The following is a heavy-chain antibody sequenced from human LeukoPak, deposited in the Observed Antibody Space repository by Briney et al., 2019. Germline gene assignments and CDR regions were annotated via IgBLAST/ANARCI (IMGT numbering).Heavy chain of an antibody. J-gene: IGHJ3*02. CDR2: INHSGST. Sequence: SETLSLTCAVYGGSFSGYYWSWIRQPPGKGLEWIGEINHSGSTNYNPSLKSRVTISVDTSKNQFSLKLSSVTAADTAVYYCARDSNPSSMSYAFDIWGQGTMVTVSS. D-gene: IGHD2/OR15-2a*01. V-gene: IGHV4-34*01. CDR3: ARDSNPSSMSYAFDI. CDR1: GGSFSGYY.